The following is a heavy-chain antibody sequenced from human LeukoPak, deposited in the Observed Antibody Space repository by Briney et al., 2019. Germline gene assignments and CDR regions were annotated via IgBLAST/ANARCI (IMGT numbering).Heavy chain of an antibody. V-gene: IGHV3-48*01. CDR3: ARSTGTTSYYYYGMDV. D-gene: IGHD1-1*01. CDR2: ISTDSGTL. Sequence: GGSLRLSCASSGFTFSAYHMNWVRQAPGKGLEWLSFISTDSGTLYYADSVKGRFTISRDNSKNTLYLQMNSLRAEDTAVYYCARSTGTTSYYYYGMDVWGQGTTVTVSS. CDR1: GFTFSAYH. J-gene: IGHJ6*02.